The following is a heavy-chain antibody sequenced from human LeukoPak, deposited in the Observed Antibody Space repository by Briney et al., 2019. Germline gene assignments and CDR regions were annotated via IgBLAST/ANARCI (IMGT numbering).Heavy chain of an antibody. Sequence: SVKVSCKASGGTFSSYAISWVRQAPGQGLEWMGGIIPIFGTANYAQKFQGRVTITTDESTSTAYMELSSLRSEDTAVYYCARDKGGLEESPTWFDPWGQETLVTVSS. CDR3: ARDKGGLEESPTWFDP. D-gene: IGHD2-15*01. V-gene: IGHV1-69*05. CDR1: GGTFSSYA. J-gene: IGHJ5*02. CDR2: IIPIFGTA.